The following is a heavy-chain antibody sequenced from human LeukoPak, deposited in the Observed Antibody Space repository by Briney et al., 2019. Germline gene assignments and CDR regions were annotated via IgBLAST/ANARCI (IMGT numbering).Heavy chain of an antibody. J-gene: IGHJ4*02. CDR2: ISYDGSNK. CDR1: GFTFSSYA. CDR3: AKGTGYSSWFTRAPIDY. V-gene: IGHV3-30-3*01. Sequence: GGSLRLSCAASGFTFSSYAMHWVRQAPGKGLEWVAVISYDGSNKYYADSVKGRFTISRDNSKNTLYLQMNSLRAEDTAVYYCAKGTGYSSWFTRAPIDYWGQGTLVTVSS. D-gene: IGHD6-19*01.